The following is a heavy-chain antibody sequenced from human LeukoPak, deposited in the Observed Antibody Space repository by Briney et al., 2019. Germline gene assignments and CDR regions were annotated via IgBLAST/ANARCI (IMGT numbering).Heavy chain of an antibody. V-gene: IGHV3-53*01. CDR3: ARDRRGVGAFDI. CDR1: GFTFSSYS. J-gene: IGHJ3*02. Sequence: PGGSLRLSCAASGFTFSSYSMNWVRQAPGKGLEWVSVIYSGGSTYYPDSVKGRFTISRDNSKNTLYLQMNSLRAEDTAVYYCARDRRGVGAFDIWGQGTMVTVSS. CDR2: IYSGGST. D-gene: IGHD3-10*01.